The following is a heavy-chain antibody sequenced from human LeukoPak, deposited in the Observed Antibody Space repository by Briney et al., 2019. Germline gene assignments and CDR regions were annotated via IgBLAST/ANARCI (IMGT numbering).Heavy chain of an antibody. CDR3: ARAKKGVAGFFDY. V-gene: IGHV4-59*01. CDR2: IFYSGNT. J-gene: IGHJ4*02. D-gene: IGHD6-19*01. CDR1: DDSISNDY. Sequence: PSETLSLTCTVSDDSISNDYWSWLRQPPGKGLEWIGYIFYSGNTNYNPSLKGRLTISLDTSKKQLSLKLSSVTAADTAVYYCARAKKGVAGFFDYWGQGILVTVSS.